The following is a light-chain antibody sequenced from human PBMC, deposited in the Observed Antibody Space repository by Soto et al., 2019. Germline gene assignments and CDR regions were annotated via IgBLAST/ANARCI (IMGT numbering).Light chain of an antibody. V-gene: IGKV1-33*01. CDR1: QGIRSE. Sequence: IQMTQSPSSLSASVGDRVAISCRSSQGIRSELGWYQQKPGKAPKLLIYDASNLETGVPSRFSGSGSGTDFTFTISSLQPEDIATYYCQQYDNLPWTFGQGTKVEIK. CDR2: DAS. CDR3: QQYDNLPWT. J-gene: IGKJ1*01.